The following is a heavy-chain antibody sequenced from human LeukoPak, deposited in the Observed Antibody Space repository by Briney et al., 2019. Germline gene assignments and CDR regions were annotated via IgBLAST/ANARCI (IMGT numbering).Heavy chain of an antibody. D-gene: IGHD2-2*01. CDR2: IYYSGST. J-gene: IGHJ5*02. CDR1: GGSISSYY. Sequence: PSETLSLTCTVSGGSISSYYWSWIRQPPGKGLEWIGYIYYSGSTNYNPSLKSRVTISEDTSKNQFSLKLSSVTAADTAVYYCAREVVVVPAALYWFDPWGQGILVTVSS. V-gene: IGHV4-59*01. CDR3: AREVVVVPAALYWFDP.